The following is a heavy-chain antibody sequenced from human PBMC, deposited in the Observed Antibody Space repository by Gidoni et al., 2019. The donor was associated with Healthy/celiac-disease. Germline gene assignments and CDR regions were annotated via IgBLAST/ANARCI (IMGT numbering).Heavy chain of an antibody. Sequence: EVQLLESGGGLVQPGGSLRLSCAASGFTFSSHAMSWVRQAPGKRLGCVSGISGSGGSTYYADSVKGRFTISRDNSKNTLYLQMNSLRAEDTAVYYCANPRGGQQQPVGDYFDYWGQGTLVTVSS. CDR3: ANPRGGQQQPVGDYFDY. CDR2: ISGSGGST. V-gene: IGHV3-23*01. J-gene: IGHJ4*02. CDR1: GFTFSSHA. D-gene: IGHD6-13*01.